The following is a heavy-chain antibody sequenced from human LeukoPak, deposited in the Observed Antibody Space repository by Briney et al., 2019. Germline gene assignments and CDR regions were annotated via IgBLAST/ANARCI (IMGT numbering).Heavy chain of an antibody. D-gene: IGHD3-3*01. Sequence: GGSLRLSCAASGFTSSSYGMHWVRQAPGKGLEWVAVIWYDGSNKYYGDSVKGRFTISRDNSKNTLYLQMNSLRAEDTAVYYCASGPSIFGVSRYSPNFDYWGQGTLVTVSS. J-gene: IGHJ4*02. CDR2: IWYDGSNK. V-gene: IGHV3-33*01. CDR3: ASGPSIFGVSRYSPNFDY. CDR1: GFTSSSYG.